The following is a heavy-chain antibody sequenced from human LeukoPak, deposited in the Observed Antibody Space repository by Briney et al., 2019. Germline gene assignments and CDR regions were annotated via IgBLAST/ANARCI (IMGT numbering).Heavy chain of an antibody. V-gene: IGHV4-59*01. CDR1: GGSISSYY. CDR2: IYYSGST. CDR3: ARGAPRDAFDI. Sequence: SETLSLTCTVSGGSISSYYWSWIRQPPGKGLEWIGYIYYSGSTNYNPSLKSRVTISVDTSKNQFSLKLSSVTAADTAVYYCARGAPRDAFDIWGQGIMVTVSS. J-gene: IGHJ3*02.